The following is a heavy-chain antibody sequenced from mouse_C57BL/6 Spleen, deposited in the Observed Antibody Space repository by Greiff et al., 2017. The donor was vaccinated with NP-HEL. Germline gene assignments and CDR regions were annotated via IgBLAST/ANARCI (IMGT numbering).Heavy chain of an antibody. CDR1: GYSITSGYY. D-gene: IGHD1-1*01. CDR2: ISYDGSN. CDR3: ARDRGTTVVATDWYFDV. J-gene: IGHJ1*03. Sequence: EVKLQESGPGLVKPSQSLSLTCSVTGYSITSGYYWNWIRQFPGNKLEWMGYISYDGSNNYNPSLKNRISITRDTSKNQFFLKLNSVTTEDTATYYGARDRGTTVVATDWYFDVWGTGTTVTVSS. V-gene: IGHV3-6*01.